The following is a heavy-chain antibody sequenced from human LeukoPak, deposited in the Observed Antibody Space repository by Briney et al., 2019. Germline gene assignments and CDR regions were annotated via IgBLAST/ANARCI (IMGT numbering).Heavy chain of an antibody. CDR1: GFTHSNHW. J-gene: IGHJ5*02. CDR2: ISSDGAII. D-gene: IGHD4-11*01. V-gene: IGHV3-74*01. Sequence: GGSLRLSCVASGFTHSNHWMHWVRQAPGKWLVWVSRISSDGAIINYADSVKGRFTISRDNAKNTLYLQMSGLRVDDTSVYYCVRGYSNGWFDPWGQGTLVTVSS. CDR3: VRGYSNGWFDP.